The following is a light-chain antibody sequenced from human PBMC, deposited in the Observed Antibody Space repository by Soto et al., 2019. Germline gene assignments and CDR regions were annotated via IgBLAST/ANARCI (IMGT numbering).Light chain of an antibody. J-gene: IGLJ2*01. CDR1: PSDIGAYNY. CDR2: DVT. CDR3: GSYTISSTLMI. V-gene: IGLV2-14*03. Sequence: QSALTQPASVSGSPGQSITISCSGTPSDIGAYNYVSWYQHLPGKAPKVIIYDVTNRPSGVSSRFSGSKSGTTASLTISGLQAEYEDNYYCGSYTISSTLMIFGGGTKLTVL.